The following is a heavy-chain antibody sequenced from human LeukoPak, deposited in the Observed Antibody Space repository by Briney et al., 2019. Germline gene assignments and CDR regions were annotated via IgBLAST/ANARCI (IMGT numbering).Heavy chain of an antibody. J-gene: IGHJ3*02. CDR1: GGTFSSYA. CDR2: IIPIFGTA. Sequence: SVKVSCKGSGGTFSSYAISWVRQAPGQGLEWMGGIIPIFGTANYAQKFQGRVTITTDESTSTAYMELSSLRSEDTAVYYCAYPGPRYCSSTSCYGDAFDIWGQGTMVTVSS. D-gene: IGHD2-2*01. CDR3: AYPGPRYCSSTSCYGDAFDI. V-gene: IGHV1-69*05.